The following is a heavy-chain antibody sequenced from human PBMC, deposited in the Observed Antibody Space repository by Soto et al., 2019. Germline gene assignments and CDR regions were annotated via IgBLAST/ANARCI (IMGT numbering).Heavy chain of an antibody. J-gene: IGHJ6*02. CDR2: IIPIFGTA. Sequence: SVKVSCKASGGTFSSYAISWVRQAPGQGLEWMGGIIPIFGTANYAQKFQGRVTITADESTSTAYMELSSLRSEDTAVYYCARDGYCTNGVCYKAYYYYGMDVWGQGTTVTVSS. D-gene: IGHD2-8*01. CDR3: ARDGYCTNGVCYKAYYYYGMDV. CDR1: GGTFSSYA. V-gene: IGHV1-69*13.